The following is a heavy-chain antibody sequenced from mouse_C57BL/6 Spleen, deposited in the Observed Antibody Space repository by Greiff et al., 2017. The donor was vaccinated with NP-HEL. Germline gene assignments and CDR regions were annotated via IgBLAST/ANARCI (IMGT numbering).Heavy chain of an antibody. CDR2: ISSGGSYT. V-gene: IGHV5-6*01. CDR1: GFTFSSYG. Sequence: EVQLVESGGDLVKPGGSLKLSCAASGFTFSSYGMSWVRQTPDKRLEWVATISSGGSYTYYPDSVKGRFTISRDNAKNTLYLQMSSLKSEDTAMYYCARRVETVFDYWGQGTTLTVSS. CDR3: ARRVETVFDY. J-gene: IGHJ2*01.